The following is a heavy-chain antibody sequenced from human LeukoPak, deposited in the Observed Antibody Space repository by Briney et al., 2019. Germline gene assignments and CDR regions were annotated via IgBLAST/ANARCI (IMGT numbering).Heavy chain of an antibody. V-gene: IGHV3-7*01. CDR1: GFTFNKSW. CDR2: INADGRAE. Sequence: GVSLRLSCAASGFTFNKSWMTWVRQTPGKGLEWVANINADGRAEYYVDSVKGRFAISRDNAKSSVFLQMNNLRAEDTAVYYCAKWGSTWGFDNWGQGTLVTVSS. D-gene: IGHD7-27*01. J-gene: IGHJ4*02. CDR3: AKWGSTWGFDN.